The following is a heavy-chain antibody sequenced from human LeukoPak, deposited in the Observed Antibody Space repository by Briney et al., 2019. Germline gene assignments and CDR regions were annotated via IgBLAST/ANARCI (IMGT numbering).Heavy chain of an antibody. D-gene: IGHD2-21*02. Sequence: ASVKVSCKASGYTFTGYYMLWVRQAPGQGLEWMGWINHNSGGTNYAQKFQGRVTITADESTSTAYMELSSLRSEDTAVYYCARGVTPYYFDYWGQGTLVTVSA. CDR3: ARGVTPYYFDY. CDR1: GYTFTGYY. V-gene: IGHV1-2*02. J-gene: IGHJ4*02. CDR2: INHNSGGT.